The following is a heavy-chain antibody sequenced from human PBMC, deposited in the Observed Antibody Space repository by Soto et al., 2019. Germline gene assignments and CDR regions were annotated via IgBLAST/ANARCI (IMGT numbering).Heavy chain of an antibody. J-gene: IGHJ5*02. V-gene: IGHV4-4*02. CDR3: ANIAAAGGGWFDP. CDR1: GGSISSSNW. CDR2: IDHSGST. D-gene: IGHD6-13*01. Sequence: QVQLQESGPGLVKPSGTLSLTCGVSGGSISSSNWWRWVRQPPGKGLEWIGEIDHSGSTNYNPSLRSRVTIPVYKSKDQFSLKLRSVTAADTAVYYCANIAAAGGGWFDPWGQGTLVTVSS.